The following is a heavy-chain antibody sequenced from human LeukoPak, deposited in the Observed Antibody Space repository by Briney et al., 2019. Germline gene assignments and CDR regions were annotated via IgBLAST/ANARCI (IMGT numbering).Heavy chain of an antibody. J-gene: IGHJ5*02. D-gene: IGHD1-1*01. CDR3: ARGGTDEHNWFDP. V-gene: IGHV3-21*01. CDR1: GFTFSSYS. Sequence: PGGSLRLSCAASGFTFSSYSMNWVRQAPGKGLEWVSSISSSSSYIYYADSVKGRFTISRDNAKNSLYLQMNSLRAEDTAVYYCARGGTDEHNWFDPWGQGTLVTVS. CDR2: ISSSSSYI.